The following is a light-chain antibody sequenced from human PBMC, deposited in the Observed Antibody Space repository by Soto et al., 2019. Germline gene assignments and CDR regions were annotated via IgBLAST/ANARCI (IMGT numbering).Light chain of an antibody. J-gene: IGLJ2*01. Sequence: QSALTQPRSVSGSPGQSVTISCTGTSSDVGGYHYVSWYQQHPGKAPKLMIYDVSKRPSGVPDRFSGSKSGNTASLTISGLHAEYEADYYCCSYAGSYTVVFGGGTKLTVL. CDR1: SSDVGGYHY. V-gene: IGLV2-11*01. CDR2: DVS. CDR3: CSYAGSYTVV.